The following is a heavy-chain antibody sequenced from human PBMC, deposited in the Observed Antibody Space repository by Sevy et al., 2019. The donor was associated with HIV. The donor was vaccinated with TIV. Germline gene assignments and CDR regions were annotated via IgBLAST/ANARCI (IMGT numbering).Heavy chain of an antibody. V-gene: IGHV3-30-3*01. Sequence: GGSLRLSCAASGFTFSSYAMHWVRQAPGKGLEWVAVISYDGSNKYYVDSVKGRFTISRENSMNPLYRPMNSLRAEDTAVYYCARVRYYGSGSLTYYYYMDVWGKGTTVTVSS. J-gene: IGHJ6*03. CDR2: ISYDGSNK. CDR1: GFTFSSYA. CDR3: ARVRYYGSGSLTYYYYMDV. D-gene: IGHD3-10*01.